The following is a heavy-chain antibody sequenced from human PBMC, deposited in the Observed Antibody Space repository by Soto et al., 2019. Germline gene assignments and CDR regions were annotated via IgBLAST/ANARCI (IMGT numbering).Heavy chain of an antibody. V-gene: IGHV1-8*01. Sequence: GASVKVSCKASGYTFTSYDINWVRQATGQGLEWMGWMNPNSGNTGYAQKFQGRVTMTRNTSISTAYMELSSLRSEDTAVYYCARVTTDCISTSCYIFQWSSVFWSWFDPWGQGTLVTVSS. CDR2: MNPNSGNT. D-gene: IGHD2-2*02. CDR3: ARVTTDCISTSCYIFQWSSVFWSWFDP. J-gene: IGHJ5*02. CDR1: GYTFTSYD.